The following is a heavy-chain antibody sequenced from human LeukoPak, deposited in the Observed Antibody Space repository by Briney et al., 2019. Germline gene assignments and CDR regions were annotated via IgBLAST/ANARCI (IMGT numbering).Heavy chain of an antibody. V-gene: IGHV3-23*01. Sequence: GGSLRLSCAASGFTFSSYGMSWVRQAPGKELEWVSGISGSGGSTYYADSVKGRFTISRDSSKNTLYLQMNSLRADDTAVYYCAKRRGDLGGAFDIWGQGTMVTVSS. CDR1: GFTFSSYG. J-gene: IGHJ3*02. D-gene: IGHD3-16*01. CDR3: AKRRGDLGGAFDI. CDR2: ISGSGGST.